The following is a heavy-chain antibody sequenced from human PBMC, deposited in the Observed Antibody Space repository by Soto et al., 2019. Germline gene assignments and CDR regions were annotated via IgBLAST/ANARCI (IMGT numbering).Heavy chain of an antibody. V-gene: IGHV4-59*01. D-gene: IGHD2-15*01. CDR3: AGLRGYAGSPIDY. CDR1: GGSLISGY. CDR2: ISYSGNT. Sequence: SETLSLTCTVSGGSLISGYWSWIRRHPGKGLEWMGYISYSGNTNYNPSLKSRVTMSVDTPKNQFSLRLSSVTTADTAVYYCAGLRGYAGSPIDYWGQGTLVTVSS. J-gene: IGHJ4*02.